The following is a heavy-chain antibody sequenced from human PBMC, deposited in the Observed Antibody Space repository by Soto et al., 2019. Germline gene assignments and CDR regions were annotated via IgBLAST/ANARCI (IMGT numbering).Heavy chain of an antibody. Sequence: ASVKVSCKASGYTFTIYDINWVRQATGEGLEWMGWMNPNSGNTGYAQKFQGRVTMTRNTSISTAYMELSSLRSEDTAVYYCARVGYSSSGYYYYYYTDVWGKGTTVTVSS. CDR3: ARVGYSSSGYYYYYYTDV. CDR1: GYTFTIYD. CDR2: MNPNSGNT. V-gene: IGHV1-8*01. D-gene: IGHD6-13*01. J-gene: IGHJ6*03.